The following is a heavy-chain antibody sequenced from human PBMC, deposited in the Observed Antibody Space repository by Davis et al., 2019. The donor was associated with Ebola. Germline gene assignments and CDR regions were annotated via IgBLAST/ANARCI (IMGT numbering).Heavy chain of an antibody. Sequence: GGSLRLSCAASGFSFSSYWMSWVRQAPGKGLEWVAVIWYDGSNKYYADSVKGRFTISRDNAKNSLYLQMNSLRDEDTAVYYCAREAIAASGGIYYYAMDVWGKGTTVTVSS. CDR1: GFSFSSYW. V-gene: IGHV3-33*08. CDR2: IWYDGSNK. J-gene: IGHJ6*04. CDR3: AREAIAASGGIYYYAMDV. D-gene: IGHD6-13*01.